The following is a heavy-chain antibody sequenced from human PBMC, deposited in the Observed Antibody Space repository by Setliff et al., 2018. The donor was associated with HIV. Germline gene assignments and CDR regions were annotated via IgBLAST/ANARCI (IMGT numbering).Heavy chain of an antibody. CDR3: ARDPIVGATDY. J-gene: IGHJ4*02. CDR1: GGSISSHY. D-gene: IGHD1-26*01. V-gene: IGHV4-59*11. Sequence: SETLSLTCTVSGGSISSHYWNWIRQPPGKGLEWIGEINHSGNTNYNPSLKSRVTVSIDKSKNQFALNVRSATAADTAVYYCARDPIVGATDYWGQGTLVTVSS. CDR2: INHSGNT.